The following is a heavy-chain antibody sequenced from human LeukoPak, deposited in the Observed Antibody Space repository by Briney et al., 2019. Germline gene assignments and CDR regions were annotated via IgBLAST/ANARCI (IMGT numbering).Heavy chain of an antibody. Sequence: GGSLRLSCAASGFTFSDYYMSWVRQAPGKGLEWVSYISTSSSYTNYADSVKGRFTISRDNVKSSLYLQVNSPRAEDTAVYYCARVRYYGGYYFDYWGQGTLVTVSS. V-gene: IGHV3-11*06. D-gene: IGHD2/OR15-2a*01. CDR1: GFTFSDYY. CDR2: ISTSSSYT. J-gene: IGHJ4*02. CDR3: ARVRYYGGYYFDY.